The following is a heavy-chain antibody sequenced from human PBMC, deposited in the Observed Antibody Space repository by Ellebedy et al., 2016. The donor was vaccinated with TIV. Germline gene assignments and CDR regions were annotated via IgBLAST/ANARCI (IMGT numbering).Heavy chain of an antibody. J-gene: IGHJ3*02. CDR2: INRDGSAT. D-gene: IGHD6-25*01. Sequence: GESLKISCAASGFTFSGYWMHWVRQAPGKGLVWVARINRDGSATYYADSVKGRFTISRDSVNNILYLQMSSLRAEDTALYYCASDRGSDIWGQGTMVTVSS. CDR1: GFTFSGYW. V-gene: IGHV3-74*01. CDR3: ASDRGSDI.